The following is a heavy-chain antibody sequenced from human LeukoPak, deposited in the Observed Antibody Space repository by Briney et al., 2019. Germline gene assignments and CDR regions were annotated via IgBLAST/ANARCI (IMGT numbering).Heavy chain of an antibody. CDR2: ISAYNGNT. CDR1: GYTFTSYG. V-gene: IGHV1-18*01. CDR3: AREWYSSGWDAFDI. Sequence: GASVKVSCKASGYTFTSYGISWVRQAPGQGLEWVGWISAYNGNTNYAQKLQGRVTMTTDTSTSTAYMELRSLRSDDTAVYYCAREWYSSGWDAFDIWGQGTMVTVSS. D-gene: IGHD6-19*01. J-gene: IGHJ3*02.